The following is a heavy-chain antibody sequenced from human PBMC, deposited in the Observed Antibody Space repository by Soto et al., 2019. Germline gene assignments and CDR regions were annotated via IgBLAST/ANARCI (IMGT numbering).Heavy chain of an antibody. CDR3: ARRPNYYDGSTYHGVHSMDV. Sequence: ASVKVSCKASGYTFTNYYIHWVRQAPGQGLEWMGIINPSGGSTSYAQKFRGRVTMTRDTSTSTVNMELSSLRSEDTAVYYCARRPNYYDGSTYHGVHSMDVWGQGTTVTVSS. CDR1: GYTFTNYY. CDR2: INPSGGST. D-gene: IGHD3-16*01. V-gene: IGHV1-46*01. J-gene: IGHJ6*02.